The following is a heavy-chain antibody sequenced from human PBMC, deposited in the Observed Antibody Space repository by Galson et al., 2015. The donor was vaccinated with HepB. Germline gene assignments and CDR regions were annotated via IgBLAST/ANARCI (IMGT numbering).Heavy chain of an antibody. CDR2: IYLGDSDI. CDR1: GYTFNTYR. V-gene: IGHV5-51*01. CDR3: ARQKDRGFPIDY. Sequence: SGAEVKKPGESLKISCKGSGYTFNTYRIGWVRQMPGKGLEWMGIIYLGDSDIRYSPSFQGQVTISADKSISTAYLQWRSLKASDTAMYYCARQKDRGFPIDYWGQGTLVTVSS. J-gene: IGHJ4*02.